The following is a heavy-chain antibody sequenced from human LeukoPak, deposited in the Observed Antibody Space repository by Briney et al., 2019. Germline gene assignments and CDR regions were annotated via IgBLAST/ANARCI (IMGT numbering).Heavy chain of an antibody. D-gene: IGHD3-22*01. Sequence: GESLKISCKASGYSFTSYWIGWVRQMPGKGLEWMGIMYPGDSDTRYSPSFQGQVTISADKSISTAYPQWSSLKGSDTAMYYCARDYYDSSGYSRDAFDIWGQGTMVTVSS. CDR3: ARDYYDSSGYSRDAFDI. V-gene: IGHV5-51*01. CDR2: MYPGDSDT. J-gene: IGHJ3*02. CDR1: GYSFTSYW.